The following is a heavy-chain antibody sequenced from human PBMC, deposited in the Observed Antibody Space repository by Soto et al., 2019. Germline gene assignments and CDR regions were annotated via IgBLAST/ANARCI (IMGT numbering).Heavy chain of an antibody. Sequence: PGGSLRLSCAASGFTFSSYAMSWVRQAPGKGLEWVSAISGSGGSGGSTYYADSVKGRFTISRDNSKNTLYLQMNSLRAEDTAVYYCAKSDTYYYGSGSDQYHYYSMDVWGQGTTVTVSS. CDR2: ISGSGGSGGST. CDR1: GFTFSSYA. CDR3: AKSDTYYYGSGSDQYHYYSMDV. V-gene: IGHV3-23*01. J-gene: IGHJ6*02. D-gene: IGHD3-10*01.